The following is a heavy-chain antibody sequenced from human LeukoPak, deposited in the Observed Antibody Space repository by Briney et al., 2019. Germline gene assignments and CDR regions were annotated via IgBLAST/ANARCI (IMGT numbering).Heavy chain of an antibody. V-gene: IGHV3-21*01. CDR2: ITSGSSYM. D-gene: IGHD6-19*01. Sequence: GGSLRLSCAASGFSFNTYNMNWVRQASGKGLEWVSSITSGSSYMYYGDSLKGRFTISRDNAKNSLYLQMKSLRAEDTAVYFCARGNFYTSDLDYWGQGTLVTVSS. CDR3: ARGNFYTSDLDY. J-gene: IGHJ4*02. CDR1: GFSFNTYN.